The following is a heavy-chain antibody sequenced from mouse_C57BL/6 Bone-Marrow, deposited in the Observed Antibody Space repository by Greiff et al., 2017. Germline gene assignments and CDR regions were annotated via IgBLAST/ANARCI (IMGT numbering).Heavy chain of an antibody. Sequence: EVHLVESGPVLVKPGASVKMSCKASGYTFTDYYMNWVKQSHGKSLEWIGVINPYNGGTSYNQKFKGKATLTVDKSSSTAYMELNSLTSEDSAVYYCARVGKGAMDYWGQGTSVTVSS. V-gene: IGHV1-19*01. CDR3: ARVGKGAMDY. CDR1: GYTFTDYY. J-gene: IGHJ4*01. D-gene: IGHD1-1*02. CDR2: INPYNGGT.